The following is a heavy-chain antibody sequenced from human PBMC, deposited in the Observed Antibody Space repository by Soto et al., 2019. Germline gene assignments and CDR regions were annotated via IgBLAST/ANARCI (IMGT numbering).Heavy chain of an antibody. CDR2: INHRGST. D-gene: IGHD2-21*02. Sequence: QVQLQQWGAGLLKPSETLSLTCAVYGGSFSDFYWTWIRQPPGKGLEWIGQINHRGSTNYNPSLKRLVTVSGHTSKVQFSLKLSSVTAADTAVYYCVRGTSVVTPSLDYCGQGTLVTVSS. V-gene: IGHV4-34*01. CDR3: VRGTSVVTPSLDY. J-gene: IGHJ4*02. CDR1: GGSFSDFY.